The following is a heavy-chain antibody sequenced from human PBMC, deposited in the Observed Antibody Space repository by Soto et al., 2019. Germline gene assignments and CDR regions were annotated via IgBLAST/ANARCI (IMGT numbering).Heavy chain of an antibody. CDR3: ARDGLDLSIWGAFDI. J-gene: IGHJ3*02. CDR2: IYHSGST. CDR1: SGSISSSNW. Sequence: SETLSLTCAVSSGSISSSNWWSWVRQPPGKGLEWIGEIYHSGSTNYNPSLKSRVTISVDKSKNQFSLKLSSVTAADTAVYYCARDGLDLSIWGAFDIWDQGTMVTVSS. V-gene: IGHV4-4*02. D-gene: IGHD3-16*01.